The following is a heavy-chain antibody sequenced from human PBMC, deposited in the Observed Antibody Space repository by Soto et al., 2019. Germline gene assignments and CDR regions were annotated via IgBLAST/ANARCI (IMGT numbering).Heavy chain of an antibody. Sequence: DVQLLESGGGLAQPGGSLRLSCEASGFIFSHYAMTWVRQAPGKGLEWVSTVAYNGDPYSPDSVKGRFTISRDNSRNTVTLQMTSLRAEDTAVYYCAKDHAREQFVRGENWFDSWGQGTLVTVSS. CDR1: GFIFSHYA. V-gene: IGHV3-23*01. D-gene: IGHD6-6*01. CDR2: VAYNGDP. J-gene: IGHJ5*01. CDR3: AKDHAREQFVRGENWFDS.